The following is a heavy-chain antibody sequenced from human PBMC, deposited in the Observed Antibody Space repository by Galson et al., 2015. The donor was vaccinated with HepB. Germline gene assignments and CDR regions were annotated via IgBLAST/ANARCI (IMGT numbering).Heavy chain of an antibody. Sequence: SLRLSCAASGFTFSSYSMNWVRQAPGKGLEWVSSISSSSSYIYYADSVKGRFTISRDNAKNSLYLQMNSLRAEDTAVYYCARDSLGDCSGGSCYPYPLTFDYWGQGTLVTVSS. J-gene: IGHJ4*02. CDR1: GFTFSSYS. D-gene: IGHD2-15*01. V-gene: IGHV3-21*01. CDR3: ARDSLGDCSGGSCYPYPLTFDY. CDR2: ISSSSSYI.